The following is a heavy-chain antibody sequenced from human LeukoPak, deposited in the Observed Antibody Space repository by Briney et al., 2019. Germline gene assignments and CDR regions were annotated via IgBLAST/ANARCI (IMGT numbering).Heavy chain of an antibody. CDR3: ARLKALVDV. CDR2: IYYSGRT. Sequence: PPETLSLTCTVSGGSISSSSYFWGWIRQPPVKGLEWIGSIYYSGRTYYNPSLKSRVTISVDTSKNQFSLKLSSVTAADTAVYYCARLKALVDVWGKGTTVTVSS. J-gene: IGHJ6*04. CDR1: GGSISSSSYF. V-gene: IGHV4-39*07.